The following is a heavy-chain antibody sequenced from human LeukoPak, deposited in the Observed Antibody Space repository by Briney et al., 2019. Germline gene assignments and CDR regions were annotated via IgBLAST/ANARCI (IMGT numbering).Heavy chain of an antibody. J-gene: IGHJ4*02. V-gene: IGHV1-2*02. CDR1: GDGFTVYY. CDR2: INPNSGGT. D-gene: IGHD3-9*01. CDR3: AREGAPPPYYDILTGYYWS. Sequence: ASVRVSCTASGDGFTVYYMHCVRQAPGQGLGWMGWINPNSGGTNYAQKFQGRVTMTSDTPISTAYMELSRLRSDAPAVYYCAREGAPPPYYDILTGYYWSRGQGTLGTVSS.